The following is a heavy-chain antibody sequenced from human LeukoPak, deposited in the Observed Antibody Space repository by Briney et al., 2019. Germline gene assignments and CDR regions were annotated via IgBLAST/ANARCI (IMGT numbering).Heavy chain of an antibody. CDR3: ARFRRVRGVITRKYYYYYMDV. Sequence: SETLSLTCAVYGGSFSGYYWSWIRQPPGKGLEWIGEINHSGSTNYNPSLKSRVTISVDTSKNQFSLKLSSVTAADTAVYYCARFRRVRGVITRKYYYYYMDVWGKGTTVTISS. D-gene: IGHD3-10*01. CDR1: GGSFSGYY. J-gene: IGHJ6*03. V-gene: IGHV4-34*01. CDR2: INHSGST.